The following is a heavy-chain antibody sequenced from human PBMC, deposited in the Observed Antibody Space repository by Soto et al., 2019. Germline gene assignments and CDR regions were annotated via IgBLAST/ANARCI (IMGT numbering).Heavy chain of an antibody. V-gene: IGHV1-46*02. D-gene: IGHD2-2*01. CDR2: INPSGGPT. CDR3: AFVRPAASSWLDP. Sequence: QDQLVQSGTEVKKPGDSVRVSCKAVGYTFNTYYVHWVRQAPGQGLEWMGIINPSGGPTSYAQRFQGRVTMPSDTATSTVYMELSSLTSDDTAVYFCAFVRPAASSWLDPWGQGTLVSVSS. J-gene: IGHJ5*02. CDR1: GYTFNTYY.